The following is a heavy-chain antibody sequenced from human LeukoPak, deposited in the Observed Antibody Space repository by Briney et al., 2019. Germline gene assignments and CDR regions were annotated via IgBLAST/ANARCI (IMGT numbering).Heavy chain of an antibody. V-gene: IGHV4-39*07. J-gene: IGHJ4*02. CDR2: IYYSGST. D-gene: IGHD3-10*01. CDR1: GFTFSSYE. CDR3: ARDFSTEYYPSEDY. Sequence: LRLSCAASGFTFSSYEMNWVRQPPGKGLEWIGSIYYSGSTYYNPSLKSRVTISVDTSKNQFSLKLSSVTAADTAVYYCARDFSTEYYPSEDYWGQGTLVIVSS.